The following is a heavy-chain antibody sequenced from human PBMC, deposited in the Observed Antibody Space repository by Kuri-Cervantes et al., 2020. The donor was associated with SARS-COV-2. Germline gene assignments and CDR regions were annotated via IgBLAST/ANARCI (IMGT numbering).Heavy chain of an antibody. D-gene: IGHD1-1*01. CDR2: NNPDGSYT. Sequence: GGSLRLSCAASRFTFSGHWIHWVRQAPGKGLVWVSRNNPDGSYTNNANSVKGRFTLSRDNAKNMLFLQMNSLRAEDTAVYYCVRDGDHWNFDYWGQGTLVTVSS. CDR1: RFTFSGHW. J-gene: IGHJ4*02. V-gene: IGHV3-74*01. CDR3: VRDGDHWNFDY.